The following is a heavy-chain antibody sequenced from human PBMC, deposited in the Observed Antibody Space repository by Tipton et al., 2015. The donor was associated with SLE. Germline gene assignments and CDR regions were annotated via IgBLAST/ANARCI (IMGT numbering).Heavy chain of an antibody. D-gene: IGHD3-22*01. J-gene: IGHJ4*02. Sequence: TLSLTCTVSGGSVSSGNYYWSWIRQPPGKGLEWIGYMYYSGSTNYNPSLKSRVTISVGTSKNQFSLKLSSVTAADTAVYYCARWDHYDSVYFDYWGQGTLVTVSS. V-gene: IGHV4-61*01. CDR1: GGSVSSGNYY. CDR2: MYYSGST. CDR3: ARWDHYDSVYFDY.